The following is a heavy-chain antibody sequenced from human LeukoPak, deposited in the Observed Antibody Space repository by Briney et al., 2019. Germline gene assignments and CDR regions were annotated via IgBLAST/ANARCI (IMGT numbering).Heavy chain of an antibody. CDR2: TRNKANSYTT. J-gene: IGHJ4*02. V-gene: IGHV3-72*01. Sequence: GRSLRLSCAASGFTFSDHYMDWVRQAPGKGLEWVGRTRNKANSYTTEYAASVKGRFTISRDDSKNSLYLQMNSLKTEDTAVYYCARTRSGGSCYSCYYFDYWGQGTLVTVSS. CDR3: ARTRSGGSCYSCYYFDY. CDR1: GFTFSDHY. D-gene: IGHD2-15*01.